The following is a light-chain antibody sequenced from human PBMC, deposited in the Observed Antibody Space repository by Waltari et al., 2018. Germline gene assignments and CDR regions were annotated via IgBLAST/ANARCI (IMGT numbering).Light chain of an antibody. CDR1: LDISSF. CDR2: GAS. V-gene: IGKV1-9*01. CDR3: QQLNSYQLT. J-gene: IGKJ4*01. Sequence: IQLTQSPSFLSESVGDRVTITCRASLDISSFLAWYQQKPGQAPKLLIYGASILQSGVPPRFSGSGSGTDFTLTIISLQPEDFGTYYCQQLNSYQLTFGGGTTVEIK.